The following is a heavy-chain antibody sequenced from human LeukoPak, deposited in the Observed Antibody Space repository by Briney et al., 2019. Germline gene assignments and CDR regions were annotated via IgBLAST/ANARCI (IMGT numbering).Heavy chain of an antibody. D-gene: IGHD3-10*01. CDR1: GFTFSSYS. Sequence: GGSLRLSCAASGFTFSSYSMNWVRQAPGKGLEWVSSISSSSSYIYYADSVKGRFTISRDNAKNSLYLQMNSLRAEDTAVYYCARDNGYYYGSGSYYNFYYYYGMDVWGQGTTVTVSS. CDR2: ISSSSSYI. J-gene: IGHJ6*02. V-gene: IGHV3-21*01. CDR3: ARDNGYYYGSGSYYNFYYYYGMDV.